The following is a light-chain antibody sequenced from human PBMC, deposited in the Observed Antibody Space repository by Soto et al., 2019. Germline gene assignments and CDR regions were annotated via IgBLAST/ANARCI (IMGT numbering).Light chain of an antibody. Sequence: QSVLTQPASVSGSPGQSITISCTGTSSDVGGYNIVSWYQQHPGKAPKLIIYDVSNRPSGVSNRFSGSKSGNTASLTISGLQAEDEADYYCSSYTASSTPFVFGTGTKVTVL. CDR3: SSYTASSTPFV. V-gene: IGLV2-14*01. CDR2: DVS. J-gene: IGLJ1*01. CDR1: SSDVGGYNI.